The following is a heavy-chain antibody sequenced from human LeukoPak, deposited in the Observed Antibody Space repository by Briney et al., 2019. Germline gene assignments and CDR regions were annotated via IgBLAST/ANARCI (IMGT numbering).Heavy chain of an antibody. CDR1: GFTFDDYA. Sequence: PGRSLRLSCAASGFTFDDYAMHWVRQAPGKGLEWVSGISWNSGSIGYADSVKGRFTVSRDNSKNTLYLQMNSLRAEDTAVYYCAKGTERSGYYLITMVRGVSYYFDYWGQGTLVTVSS. CDR3: AKGTERSGYYLITMVRGVSYYFDY. J-gene: IGHJ4*02. CDR2: ISWNSGSI. D-gene: IGHD3-10*01. V-gene: IGHV3-9*01.